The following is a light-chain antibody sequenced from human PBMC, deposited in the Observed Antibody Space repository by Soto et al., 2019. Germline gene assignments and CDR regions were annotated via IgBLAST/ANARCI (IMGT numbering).Light chain of an antibody. CDR3: QQYGSSPTWT. J-gene: IGKJ1*01. V-gene: IGKV3-20*01. Sequence: EIVLPQSPGTLSLSPGERATLSCRASQSVSSSYLAWYQQKPGQAPRLLMYGASSRATGIPDRFRGSGSGTDFTLTISRLEPEDSAVYYCQQYGSSPTWTFGQGTKVDIK. CDR1: QSVSSSY. CDR2: GAS.